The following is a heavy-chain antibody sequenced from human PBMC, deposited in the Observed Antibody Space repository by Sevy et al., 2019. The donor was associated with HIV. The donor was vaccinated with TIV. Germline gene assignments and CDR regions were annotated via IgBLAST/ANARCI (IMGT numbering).Heavy chain of an antibody. CDR3: AKEGMASGPRLLWFAELLYHFYF. V-gene: IGHV3-30*18. D-gene: IGHD3-10*01. Sequence: GGSLRLSCAASGFTFSSHGMHWVRQAPDKGLEWVAIISYDGSQKYYADSIKDRFTISRDNSKNTLYLQMNSLRPEDTAIYYCAKEGMASGPRLLWFAELLYHFYFWGQGTLVTVSS. CDR1: GFTFSSHG. CDR2: ISYDGSQK. J-gene: IGHJ4*02.